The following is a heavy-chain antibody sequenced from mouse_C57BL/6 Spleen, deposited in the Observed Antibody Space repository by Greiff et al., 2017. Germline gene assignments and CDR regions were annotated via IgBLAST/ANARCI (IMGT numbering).Heavy chain of an antibody. D-gene: IGHD1-1*01. Sequence: QVQLKQSGPGILQSSQTLSLTCSFSGFSLSTSGMGVSWIRQPSGKGLEWLAHIYWDDDKRYNPSLKSRLTISKDTSRNQVFLKITSVDTADTATYYCARSGSPSDFSLFDYWGQGTTLTVSS. J-gene: IGHJ2*01. CDR1: GFSLSTSGMG. V-gene: IGHV8-12*01. CDR3: ARSGSPSDFSLFDY. CDR2: IYWDDDK.